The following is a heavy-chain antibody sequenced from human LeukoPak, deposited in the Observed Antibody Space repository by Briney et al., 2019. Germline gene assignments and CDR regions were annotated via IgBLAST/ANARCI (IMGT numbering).Heavy chain of an antibody. Sequence: SETLSLTCTVSGGTISSYYWSWIRQPPGKGLEWIGYIYYSGSTNYNPSLKSRVTISVDTSKNQFSLKLSSVTAADTAVYYCAGRIAVAGGWFDPWGQGTLVTASS. CDR2: IYYSGST. J-gene: IGHJ5*02. CDR1: GGTISSYY. D-gene: IGHD6-19*01. CDR3: AGRIAVAGGWFDP. V-gene: IGHV4-59*01.